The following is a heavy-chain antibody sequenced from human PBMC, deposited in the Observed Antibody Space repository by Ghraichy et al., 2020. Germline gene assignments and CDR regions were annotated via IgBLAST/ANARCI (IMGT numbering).Heavy chain of an antibody. CDR1: GFTFSTYI. Sequence: GGSLRLSCAASGFTFSTYIMSWVRQAPGKGLEWVSAIRDSGGSTYYADSVKGRFTISRDHSKNTMYLQMNSLRAEDTAIYYCAKEGPGFFYYMDVWGKGTTVTVSS. CDR3: AKEGPGFFYYMDV. CDR2: IRDSGGST. J-gene: IGHJ6*03. V-gene: IGHV3-23*01.